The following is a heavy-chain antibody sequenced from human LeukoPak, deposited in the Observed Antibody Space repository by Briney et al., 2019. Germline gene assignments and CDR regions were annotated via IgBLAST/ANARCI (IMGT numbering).Heavy chain of an antibody. V-gene: IGHV3-9*01. CDR2: ISWNSGSI. J-gene: IGHJ4*02. CDR3: AKDKYDILTGEFDY. D-gene: IGHD3-9*01. CDR1: GFTFDDYA. Sequence: PGGSLRLSCAASGFTFDDYAMHWVRQAPGKGLEWVSGISWNSGSIGYADSVKGRFTISRDNAKNSLYLRMNSLRAEDTVLYYCAKDKYDILTGEFDYWGQGTLVTVSS.